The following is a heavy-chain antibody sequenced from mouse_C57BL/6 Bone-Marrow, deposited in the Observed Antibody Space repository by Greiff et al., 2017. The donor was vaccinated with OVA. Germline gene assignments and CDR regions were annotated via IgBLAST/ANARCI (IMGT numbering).Heavy chain of an antibody. CDR3: TRCDY. CDR2: IDPEPGGT. Sequence: QVQLQQSGAELVRPGASVTLSCKASGYTFTDYEMHWVKQTPVPGLEWIGAIDPEPGGTAYNQKFKGKAILTADNSSSTAYMELRSLTSEDSAVYYCTRCDYWGQGTTLTVAS. J-gene: IGHJ2*01. CDR1: GYTFTDYE. V-gene: IGHV1-15*01.